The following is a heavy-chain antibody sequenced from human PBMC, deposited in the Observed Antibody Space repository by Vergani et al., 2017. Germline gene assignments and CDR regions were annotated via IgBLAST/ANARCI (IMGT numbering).Heavy chain of an antibody. CDR2: ISGSGGTT. D-gene: IGHD6-19*01. Sequence: EVQLLESGGGLVQPGGSLRLSCAASGFTFSDYAMSWVRQAPGKGLEWVSIISGSGGTTYSTDSVKGLFTISRDNSKNTLYLQMNSLRAEDTAVYYCAKDSSSTYSSGWWGXFDYWGQGTLVTVSS. J-gene: IGHJ4*02. CDR3: AKDSSSTYSSGWWGXFDY. CDR1: GFTFSDYA. V-gene: IGHV3-23*01.